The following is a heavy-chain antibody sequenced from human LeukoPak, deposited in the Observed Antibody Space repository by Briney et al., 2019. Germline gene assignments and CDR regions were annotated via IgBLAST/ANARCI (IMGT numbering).Heavy chain of an antibody. D-gene: IGHD3-3*01. Sequence: PSETLSLTCAVSGGSISSGGYSWSWIRQPPGKGLEWIGYIYHSGSTYYNPSLKSRVTISVDRSKNQFSLKLSSVTAADTAVYYCARGSVFGVAPGYHYGMDVWGQGTTVTVSS. CDR3: ARGSVFGVAPGYHYGMDV. V-gene: IGHV4-30-2*01. CDR2: IYHSGST. CDR1: GGSISSGGYS. J-gene: IGHJ6*02.